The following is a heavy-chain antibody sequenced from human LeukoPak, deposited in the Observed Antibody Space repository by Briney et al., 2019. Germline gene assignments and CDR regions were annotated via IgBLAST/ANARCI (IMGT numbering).Heavy chain of an antibody. J-gene: IGHJ1*01. CDR3: ARSSRAAYDSSGYYYGYFQH. D-gene: IGHD3-22*01. V-gene: IGHV4-59*12. CDR1: GDSLSRYY. CDR2: LYYSGST. Sequence: SETLSLTRSVCGDSLSRYYWSWIRQPPGRGRVWSGDLYYSGSTNYNPSLKSRVTISVDRSKNQFSLKLSSVTAADTAVYYCARSSRAAYDSSGYYYGYFQHWGQGTLVTVSS.